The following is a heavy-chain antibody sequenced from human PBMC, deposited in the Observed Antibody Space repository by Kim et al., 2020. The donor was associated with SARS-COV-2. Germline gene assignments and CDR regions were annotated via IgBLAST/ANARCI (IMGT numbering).Heavy chain of an antibody. CDR2: INTNTGNP. D-gene: IGHD3-16*01. Sequence: ASVKVSCKASGYTFTNYALNWVRQAPGQGLEWMGWINTNTGNPTYAQGFAGRFVFSLDTSVSKAYVQIRSLKAEDTALYYCARDGQGYDYGMDVWGQGTTVTVSS. J-gene: IGHJ6*02. V-gene: IGHV7-4-1*02. CDR3: ARDGQGYDYGMDV. CDR1: GYTFTNYA.